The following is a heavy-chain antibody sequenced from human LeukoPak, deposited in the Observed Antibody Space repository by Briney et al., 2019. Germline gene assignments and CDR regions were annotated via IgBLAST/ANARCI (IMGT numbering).Heavy chain of an antibody. V-gene: IGHV4-59*01. Sequence: SETLSLTCTVSGGSITSYYWSWIRQPPGKGLEWVGYMYYSGNSYYNPSLKSRVTISVDTSKNQFSLKLSSMTAADTAVYYCASYSNSWYYFDYWGQGTLVTVSS. J-gene: IGHJ4*02. D-gene: IGHD6-13*01. CDR1: GGSITSYY. CDR2: MYYSGNS. CDR3: ASYSNSWYYFDY.